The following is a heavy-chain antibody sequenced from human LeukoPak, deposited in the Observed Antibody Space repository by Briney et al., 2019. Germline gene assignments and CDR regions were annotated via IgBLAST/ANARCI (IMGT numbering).Heavy chain of an antibody. J-gene: IGHJ5*02. CDR1: GGSISSGGYY. V-gene: IGHV4-31*03. CDR2: IYYSGST. CDR3: ARSGGIMITFGGVSNWFDP. Sequence: SETLSLTCTVSGGSISSGGYYWSWIRQHPGKGLEWIGYIYYSGSTYYNPSLKSRVTISVDTSKNQFSLKLSSVTAADTAVYYCARSGGIMITFGGVSNWFDPWGQGTLVTVSS. D-gene: IGHD3-16*01.